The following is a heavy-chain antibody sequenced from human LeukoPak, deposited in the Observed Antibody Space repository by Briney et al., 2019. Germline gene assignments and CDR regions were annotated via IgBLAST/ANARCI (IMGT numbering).Heavy chain of an antibody. CDR1: GFTFSSYA. J-gene: IGHJ5*02. V-gene: IGHV3-23*01. D-gene: IGHD2-15*01. Sequence: QPGASLRLSCAASGFTFSSYAMSWVRQAPGKGLEWVSAISGSGGSTYYADSVKGRFTISRDNSKNTLYLQMNSLRAEDTAVYYCVKSRIVGRLFGFDPWGQGTLVTVSS. CDR2: ISGSGGST. CDR3: VKSRIVGRLFGFDP.